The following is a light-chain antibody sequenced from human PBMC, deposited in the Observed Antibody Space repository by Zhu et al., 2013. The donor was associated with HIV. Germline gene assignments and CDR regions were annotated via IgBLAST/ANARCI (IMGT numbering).Light chain of an antibody. CDR1: QSISVW. Sequence: DIQMTQSPSSLSASVGDRVTITCRASQSISVWLAWYQQQPGKAPKLLIYGASSLEGGVPSRFSGSGSGTEFTLTISSLQPDDFATYYCQQYNSFWTFGQGTKVEIK. V-gene: IGKV1-5*03. CDR2: GAS. CDR3: QQYNSFWT. J-gene: IGKJ1*01.